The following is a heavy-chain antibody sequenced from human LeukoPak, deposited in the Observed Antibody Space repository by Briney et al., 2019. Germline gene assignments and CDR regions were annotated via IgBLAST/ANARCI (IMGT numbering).Heavy chain of an antibody. CDR2: IYYSGST. J-gene: IGHJ4*02. CDR1: GGSISSSSYY. D-gene: IGHD3-22*01. CDR3: ARVNVDSPTPDY. V-gene: IGHV4-39*07. Sequence: PSETLSLTCTVSGGSISSSSYYWGWIRQPPGKGLEWIGSIYYSGSTYYNPSLKSRVTISVDTSKNQFSLKLSSVTAADTAVYYCARVNVDSPTPDYWGQGTLVTVSS.